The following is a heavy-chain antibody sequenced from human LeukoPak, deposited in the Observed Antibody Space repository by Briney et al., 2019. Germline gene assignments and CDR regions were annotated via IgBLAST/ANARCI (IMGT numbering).Heavy chain of an antibody. J-gene: IGHJ4*02. CDR3: ARGGQSRFDS. D-gene: IGHD2-15*01. Sequence: GRSLTLSSTASAFTLSAYTTSCVRQPPGKWLEWVAKMKEDGTDESYVDSVKGRFTISRENAQNSLYLQMNSLRAEDKAVYYCARGGQSRFDSWGQGTLVTVSS. V-gene: IGHV3-7*01. CDR2: MKEDGTDE. CDR1: AFTLSAYT.